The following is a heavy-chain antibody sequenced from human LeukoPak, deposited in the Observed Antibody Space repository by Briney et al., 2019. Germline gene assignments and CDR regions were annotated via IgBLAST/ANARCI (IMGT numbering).Heavy chain of an antibody. CDR1: GGSISDYY. D-gene: IGHD4-23*01. CDR3: ARHFSSVDWYFDL. J-gene: IGHJ2*01. Sequence: SETLSLTCSVSGGSISDYYWSWIRQSPGKGLEWIGYIYSSGRTMYNASLKTRVTISLDTSRDQFSPRLKSVTAADTAVFYCARHFSSVDWYFDLWGRGTLVTVSS. V-gene: IGHV4-59*08. CDR2: IYSSGRT.